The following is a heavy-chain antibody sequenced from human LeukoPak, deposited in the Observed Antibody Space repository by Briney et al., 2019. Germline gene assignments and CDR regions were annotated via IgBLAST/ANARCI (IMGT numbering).Heavy chain of an antibody. CDR2: IYYSGST. CDR1: GGSISSYY. D-gene: IGHD2-15*01. CDR3: ARGRYCSGGSCYSFGP. J-gene: IGHJ5*02. V-gene: IGHV4-59*01. Sequence: SETLSLTCTVSGGSISSYYWSWIRQPPGKGLEWIGYIYYSGSTNYNPSLKSRVTISVDTSKNQFSLKLSSVTAADTAVYYCARGRYCSGGSCYSFGPWGQGTLVTVSS.